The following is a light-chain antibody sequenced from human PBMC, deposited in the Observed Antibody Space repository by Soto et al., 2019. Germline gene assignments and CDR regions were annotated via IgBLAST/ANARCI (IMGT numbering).Light chain of an antibody. V-gene: IGKV1-39*01. J-gene: IGKJ1*01. CDR1: QRISTY. Sequence: DIQMTQSPSSLSASVGDTVTITCRASQRISTYLNWYQQKPGRAPKLVISAASSLQSGVPTRFSGDGSGTDVTLTISSLQPEDVATYFCQQSSSTLVTFGQGTRV. CDR2: AAS. CDR3: QQSSSTLVT.